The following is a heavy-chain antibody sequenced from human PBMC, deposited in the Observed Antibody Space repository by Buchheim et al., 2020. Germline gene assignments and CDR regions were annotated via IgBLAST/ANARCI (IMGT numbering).Heavy chain of an antibody. J-gene: IGHJ4*02. D-gene: IGHD3-9*01. CDR3: ARVLRYFVWLPYTLDY. CDR1: GFTFSSYW. V-gene: IGHV3-7*04. CDR2: IKQDGSEK. Sequence: EVQLVESGGDLVQPGGSLRLSCAASGFTFSSYWMSWVRQAPGKGLEWVANIKQDGSEKYYVDSMKGRFTISRDNAKNSLYLQMNSLRAEDTAVYYCARVLRYFVWLPYTLDYWGQGTL.